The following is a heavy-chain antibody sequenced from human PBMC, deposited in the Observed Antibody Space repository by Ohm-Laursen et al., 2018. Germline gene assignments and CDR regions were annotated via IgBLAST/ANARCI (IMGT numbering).Heavy chain of an antibody. V-gene: IGHV1-2*02. CDR1: GYTFTGYY. CDR3: ARVDTAPDY. Sequence: ASVKVSCKASGYTFTGYYMHWVRQAPGQGLEWMGWINPKSGGTNYAQKFQVRVTMTRDTSISTVYMELSRLRSEDTAVYYCARVDTAPDYWGQGTLVTVSS. D-gene: IGHD5-18*01. J-gene: IGHJ4*02. CDR2: INPKSGGT.